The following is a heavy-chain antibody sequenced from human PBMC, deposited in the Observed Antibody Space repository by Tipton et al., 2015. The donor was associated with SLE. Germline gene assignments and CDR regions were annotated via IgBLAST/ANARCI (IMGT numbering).Heavy chain of an antibody. V-gene: IGHV3-64D*06. CDR3: VKGALVVGDY. J-gene: IGHJ4*02. CDR1: GYTFTSYY. CDR2: ISSNGGST. Sequence: QLVQSGAEVKKPGASVKVSCKASGYTFTSYYMHWVRQAPGKGLEYVSAISSNGGSTYYADSVKARFTISRDNSKNTLYLQMSSLRAEDTAVYYCVKGALVVGDYWGQGTLVTVSS. D-gene: IGHD2-15*01.